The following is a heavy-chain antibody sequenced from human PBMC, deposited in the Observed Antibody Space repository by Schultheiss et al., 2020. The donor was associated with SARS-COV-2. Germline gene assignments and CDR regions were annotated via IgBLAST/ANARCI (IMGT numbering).Heavy chain of an antibody. CDR3: ARRRGYSYVLDYYYYDMDV. V-gene: IGHV3-33*08. D-gene: IGHD5-18*01. J-gene: IGHJ6*02. CDR2: IWYDGSNK. Sequence: GGSLRLSCAASGFTFSSYGMHWVRQAPGKGLEWVAVIWYDGSNKYYADSVKGRFTISRDNAENSLDLQMNSLRAEDTAVYYCARRRGYSYVLDYYYYDMDVWGQGTTVTVSS. CDR1: GFTFSSYG.